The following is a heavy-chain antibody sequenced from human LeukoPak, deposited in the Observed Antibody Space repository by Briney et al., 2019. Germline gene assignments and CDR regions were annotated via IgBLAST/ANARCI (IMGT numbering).Heavy chain of an antibody. Sequence: GGSLRLSCAASGLTVSSNYMSWVRQAPGKGLEWVSVIYPGGNTYYADSVKGRFTVSRDNSKNTLYLQMNSLRAEDTAVYYCASPRSGQSFDIWGQGTMVTVSS. V-gene: IGHV3-53*01. CDR3: ASPRSGQSFDI. CDR2: IYPGGNT. J-gene: IGHJ3*02. D-gene: IGHD6-19*01. CDR1: GLTVSSNY.